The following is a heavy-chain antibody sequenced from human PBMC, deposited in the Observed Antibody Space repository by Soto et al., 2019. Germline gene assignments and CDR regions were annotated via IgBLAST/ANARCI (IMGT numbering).Heavy chain of an antibody. D-gene: IGHD1-26*01. J-gene: IGHJ4*02. V-gene: IGHV1-69*06. Sequence: QVQLVQSGAEVKKPGSSVKVSCKTSGGTFSTYSIVWVRQAPGEGLEWRGGIIPIFGTANYAQQFQDRVTITADKSTNTAFMELSSMKSEDTAMYYCASSSGNNYGVGTNFYFDYWGQGTLVTVFS. CDR3: ASSSGNNYGVGTNFYFDY. CDR2: IIPIFGTA. CDR1: GGTFSTYS.